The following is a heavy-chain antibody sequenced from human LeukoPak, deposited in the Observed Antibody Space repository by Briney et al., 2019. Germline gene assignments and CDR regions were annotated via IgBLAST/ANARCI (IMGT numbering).Heavy chain of an antibody. CDR3: ARTGYVPFDY. CDR1: GYTFTGYY. V-gene: IGHV1-69*13. J-gene: IGHJ4*02. Sequence: GASVKVTCKASGYTFTGYYMHWVRQAPGQGLEWMGGIIPIFGTANYAQKFQGRVTITADESTSTAYMELSSLRSEDTAVYYCARTGYVPFDYWGQGTLVTVSS. D-gene: IGHD5-12*01. CDR2: IIPIFGTA.